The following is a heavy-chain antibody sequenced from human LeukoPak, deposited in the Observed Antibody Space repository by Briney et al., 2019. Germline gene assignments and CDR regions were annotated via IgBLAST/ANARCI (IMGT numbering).Heavy chain of an antibody. V-gene: IGHV3-23*01. CDR3: AKAERFSGTKTPDY. D-gene: IGHD1-26*01. J-gene: IGHJ4*02. CDR2: ISGGGGST. CDR1: GFTFSSYW. Sequence: GSLRLSCAASGFTFSSYWMHWVRQAPGKGLEWVSVISGGGGSTNYADAVKGRFTISRDNSKNALYLQMNSLRAEDTAVYYCAKAERFSGTKTPDYWGQGILVTVSS.